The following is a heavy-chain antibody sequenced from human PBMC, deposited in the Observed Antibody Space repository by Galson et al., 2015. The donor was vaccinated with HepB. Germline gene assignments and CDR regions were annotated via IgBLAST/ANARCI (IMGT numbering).Heavy chain of an antibody. D-gene: IGHD1-1*01. CDR3: ARLVGTTSYHYSYNMDV. J-gene: IGHJ6*02. V-gene: IGHV1-18*04. CDR1: GYTFNSYG. Sequence: SVKVSCKASGYTFNSYGISWVRQAPGQGLEWMGWISAYNFNTNYAQNLQGRVTVTADRSTTTAYMELRSLRSDDTAVYYCARLVGTTSYHYSYNMDVWGQGTTVTVSS. CDR2: ISAYNFNT.